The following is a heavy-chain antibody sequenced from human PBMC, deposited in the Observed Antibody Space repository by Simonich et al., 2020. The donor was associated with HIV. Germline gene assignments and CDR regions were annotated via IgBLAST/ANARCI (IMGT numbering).Heavy chain of an antibody. V-gene: IGHV3-30*07. CDR2: ISYDGSNK. CDR1: GFTFSSYA. D-gene: IGHD3-10*01. Sequence: HVQLVESGGGGVQPGRSLRLSCEASGFTFSSYAMHWVRQAPGKGLEWVPVISYDGSNKYYADSVKGRFTISRDNSKTTLYLQMNSLRAEDTAVYYCARVGKGSGMGALDVWGKGTTVTVSS. J-gene: IGHJ6*04. CDR3: ARVGKGSGMGALDV.